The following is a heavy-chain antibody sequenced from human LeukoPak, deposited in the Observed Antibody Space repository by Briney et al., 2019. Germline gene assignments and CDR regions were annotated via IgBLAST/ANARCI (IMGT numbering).Heavy chain of an antibody. CDR1: GGSLSKYF. V-gene: IGHV4-34*01. Sequence: SQTLSLTCAVSGGSLSKYFWNWIRQSPGKGLEWIGDVTHSGSTNYNPSLKSRVSMSADTSKNRFSLKLNSVTAADTAVYYCARARTRLPTKVTFPFDYWGQGILVTVSS. CDR2: VTHSGST. CDR3: ARARTRLPTKVTFPFDY. J-gene: IGHJ4*02. D-gene: IGHD4-11*01.